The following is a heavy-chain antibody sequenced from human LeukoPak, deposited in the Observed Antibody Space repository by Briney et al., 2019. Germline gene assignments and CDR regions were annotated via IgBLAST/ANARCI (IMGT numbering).Heavy chain of an antibody. D-gene: IGHD1-26*01. CDR1: GVSISSYY. CDR2: IYYSGST. J-gene: IGHJ3*02. V-gene: IGHV4-59*01. CDR3: ARTRVVGAPGAFDI. Sequence: PSETLSLTCTVSGVSISSYYWSWIRQPPGKGLEWIGYIYYSGSTNYNPSLKSRVTISVDTSKNQFSLKLSSVTAADTAVYYCARTRVVGAPGAFDIWGQGTMVTVFS.